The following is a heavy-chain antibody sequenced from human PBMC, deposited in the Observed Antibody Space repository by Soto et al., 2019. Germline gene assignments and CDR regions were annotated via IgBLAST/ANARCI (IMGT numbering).Heavy chain of an antibody. Sequence: ASVKVSCKVSGYSLNELCMHWVRQPPGKGLEWIGGFDPEEGKMIYAQNFQGRVTMTEDTSTDTAYMELNSLTSEDTAIYYCATDLGVALAPLSILYFQRWGQGNVVTFSS. D-gene: IGHD3-10*01. CDR1: GYSLNELC. CDR3: ATDLGVALAPLSILYFQR. CDR2: FDPEEGKM. J-gene: IGHJ1*01. V-gene: IGHV1-24*01.